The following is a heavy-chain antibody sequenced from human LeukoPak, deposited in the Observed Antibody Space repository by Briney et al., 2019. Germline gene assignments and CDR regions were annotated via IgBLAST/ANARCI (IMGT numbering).Heavy chain of an antibody. CDR3: ARGLGVRWDVRNWFDP. V-gene: IGHV4-30-4*01. Sequence: SETLSLTCTVSGGSISSGDYYWSWIRQPPGKGLEWIGYIYYSGSTNYIPSLKSRVTISVDTSKNQFSLKLSSVTAADTAVYYCARGLGVRWDVRNWFDPWGQGTLVTVSS. J-gene: IGHJ5*02. CDR1: GGSISSGDYY. D-gene: IGHD3-3*01. CDR2: IYYSGST.